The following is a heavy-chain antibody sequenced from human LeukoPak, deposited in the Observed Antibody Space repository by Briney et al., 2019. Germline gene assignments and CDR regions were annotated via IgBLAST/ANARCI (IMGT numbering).Heavy chain of an antibody. CDR1: GYIFTNYG. Sequence: ASVKVSCKASGYIFTNYGISWVRQAPGQGLEWMGWVSAYDANTNYAQKLQGRVTMTTDTSTSTAYMELRSLRSDDTAVYYCARGKDYYDSSGYYDFDYWGQGTLVTVSS. CDR3: ARGKDYYDSSGYYDFDY. J-gene: IGHJ4*02. V-gene: IGHV1-18*01. D-gene: IGHD3-22*01. CDR2: VSAYDANT.